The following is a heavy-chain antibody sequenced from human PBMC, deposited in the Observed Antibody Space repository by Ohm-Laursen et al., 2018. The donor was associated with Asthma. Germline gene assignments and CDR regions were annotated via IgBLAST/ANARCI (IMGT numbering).Heavy chain of an antibody. CDR2: ISYVGSTK. J-gene: IGHJ3*02. V-gene: IGHV3-30*18. Sequence: SLRFSCAASGFSFSNFGMFWVRQAPGKGLEWVAFISYVGSTKYYADSVQGRFTISRDNSKDTLYLQMNSLRADDTAVYYCAKDWGVPHYAFDIWGQGSLVTVSS. D-gene: IGHD3-16*01. CDR3: AKDWGVPHYAFDI. CDR1: GFSFSNFG.